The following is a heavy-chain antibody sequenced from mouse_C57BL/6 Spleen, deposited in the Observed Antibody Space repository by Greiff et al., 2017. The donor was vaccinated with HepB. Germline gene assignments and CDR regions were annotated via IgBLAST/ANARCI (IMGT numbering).Heavy chain of an antibody. CDR3: ARGIYYDYLYYAMDY. Sequence: DVKLVESGGGLVKPGGSLKLSCAASGFTFSDYGMHWVRQAPEKGLEWVAYISSGSSTIYYADTVKGRFTISRDNAKNTLFLQMTSLRSEDTAMYYWARGIYYDYLYYAMDYWGQGTSVTVSS. D-gene: IGHD2-4*01. CDR2: ISSGSSTI. V-gene: IGHV5-17*01. CDR1: GFTFSDYG. J-gene: IGHJ4*01.